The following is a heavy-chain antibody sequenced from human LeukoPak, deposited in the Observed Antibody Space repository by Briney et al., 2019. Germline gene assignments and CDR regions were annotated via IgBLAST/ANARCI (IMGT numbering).Heavy chain of an antibody. CDR1: GFTLSTYW. J-gene: IGHJ4*02. CDR3: ARDGSSTSPIDY. D-gene: IGHD2-2*01. V-gene: IGHV3-7*01. Sequence: GGSLRLSCAASGFTLSTYWMTWVRQAPGKGLEWVANMKHDGSEKYYVDSVKGRFTISRDNAKNSLYLQMNSLRAEDTAVYYCARDGSSTSPIDYWGQGTLVTVSS. CDR2: MKHDGSEK.